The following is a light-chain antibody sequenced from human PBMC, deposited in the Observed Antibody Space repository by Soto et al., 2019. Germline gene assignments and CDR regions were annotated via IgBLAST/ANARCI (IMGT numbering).Light chain of an antibody. CDR3: MQSIQLPIT. J-gene: IGKJ4*01. CDR1: QSLLYSDGRTY. V-gene: IGKV2D-29*01. CDR2: EVS. Sequence: DVVLTQTPRSLSVTPGQPASISCKSSQSLLYSDGRTYVYWYLQKPGQTPQLLIHEVSNRFSGVRDRFSGSGSGTDFTLKISRVEAEDVGVYYCMQSIQLPITFGGGTNVEIK.